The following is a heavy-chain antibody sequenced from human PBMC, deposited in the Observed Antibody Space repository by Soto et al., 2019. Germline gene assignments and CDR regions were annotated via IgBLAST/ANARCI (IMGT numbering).Heavy chain of an antibody. D-gene: IGHD2-15*01. CDR1: GGTLNRNT. J-gene: IGHJ4*02. CDR3: ARGTPAPTYHFDF. CDR2: IIPMFGIQ. V-gene: IGHV1-69*02. Sequence: QVQLVQSGAEVKKPGSSVRVSCKASGGTLNRNTISWVRQAPGQGLEWMGRIIPMFGIQKYAQKFQGRVTITADRSTNTAYMELSSLRSEDTAVYYCARGTPAPTYHFDFWGQGSLVTVSS.